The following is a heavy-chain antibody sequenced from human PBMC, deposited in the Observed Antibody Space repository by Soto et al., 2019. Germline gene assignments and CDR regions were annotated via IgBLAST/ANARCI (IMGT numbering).Heavy chain of an antibody. J-gene: IGHJ3*02. D-gene: IGHD5-12*01. CDR3: ARAIPAHVAIVATITHAFAI. V-gene: IGHV1-69*12. CDR1: GGTFSSYA. CDR2: IIPIFGTA. Sequence: QVQLVQSGAEVKKPGSSVKVSCKASGGTFSSYAISWVRQAPGQGLEWMGGIIPIFGTANYAQKLQGRVTITAEESTSTXSKXLSSLRSEDTAVYYCARAIPAHVAIVATITHAFAIWGQGTIVTVSS.